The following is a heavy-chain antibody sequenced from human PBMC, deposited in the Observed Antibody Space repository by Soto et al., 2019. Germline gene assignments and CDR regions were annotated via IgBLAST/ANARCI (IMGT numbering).Heavy chain of an antibody. Sequence: LAPLRLTRGVSGGSISSYDWSWIRQPAGKGLEWIGRIYTSGSTNYNPSLKSRVTMSVDTSKNQFSLKLSSVTAADTAVYYCARDTMVRGVISHYYYYYGMEVWGQGTTVTVSS. CDR3: ARDTMVRGVISHYYYYYGMEV. J-gene: IGHJ6*02. CDR2: IYTSGST. D-gene: IGHD3-10*01. CDR1: GGSISSYD. V-gene: IGHV4-4*07.